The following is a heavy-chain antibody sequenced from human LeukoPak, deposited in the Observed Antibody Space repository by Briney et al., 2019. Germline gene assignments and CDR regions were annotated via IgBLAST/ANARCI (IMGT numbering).Heavy chain of an antibody. CDR3: ARCLGSGDYGWFDP. V-gene: IGHV1-2*02. CDR2: INPNSGGT. CDR1: GYTFTGYY. Sequence: GASEKVSCKASGYTFTGYYMHWVRQAPGQGLEWMGWINPNSGGTNYAQKFQGRVTMTRDTSISTAYMELSRLRSDDTAVYYCARCLGSGDYGWFDPWGQGTLVTVSS. D-gene: IGHD4-17*01. J-gene: IGHJ5*02.